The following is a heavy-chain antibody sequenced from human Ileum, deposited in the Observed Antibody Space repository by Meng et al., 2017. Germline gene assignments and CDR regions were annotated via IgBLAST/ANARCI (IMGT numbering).Heavy chain of an antibody. J-gene: IGHJ6*02. CDR2: INSDGSST. CDR3: AKNFDDYVLYKGMDT. Sequence: EVQLVESGGGLVQPGGSLRLSCAASGFTFSSYWMHWVRQAPGKGLVWVSRINSDGSSTSYADSMKGQFTISRDNAKNTLYLQMNNLRADDTAIYYCAKNFDDYVLYKGMDTWGQGTSVTVSS. D-gene: IGHD4/OR15-4a*01. V-gene: IGHV3/OR16-13*01. CDR1: GFTFSSYW.